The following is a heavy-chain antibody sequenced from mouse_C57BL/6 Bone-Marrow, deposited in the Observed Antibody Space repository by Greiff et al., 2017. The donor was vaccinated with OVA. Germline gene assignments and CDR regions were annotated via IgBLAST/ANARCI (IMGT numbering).Heavy chain of an antibody. D-gene: IGHD1-1*02. Sequence: VQLKQSVAELVRPGASVKLSCTASGFNIKNTYMHWVKQRPEQGLEWIGRIDPANGNTNSAPKFQGKATITADTSSNTAYLQLSSLTSEDTAIYYWASRGEGSERYFDVWGTGTTVTVSS. CDR1: GFNIKNTY. V-gene: IGHV14-3*01. CDR3: ASRGEGSERYFDV. J-gene: IGHJ1*03. CDR2: IDPANGNT.